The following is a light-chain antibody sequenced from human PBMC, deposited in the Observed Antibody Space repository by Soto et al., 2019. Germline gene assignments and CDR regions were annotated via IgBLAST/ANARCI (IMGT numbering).Light chain of an antibody. CDR3: QQYYSSLYT. CDR2: GAS. CDR1: QSVSSSY. J-gene: IGKJ2*01. V-gene: IGKV3-20*01. Sequence: EIVLTQSPGTLSLSPGERATLSCRASQSVSSSYLAWYQQKPGQAPRLLIYGASSRATGIPDRFSGSGSVTDFTLTISRLEPEDFAVYYSQQYYSSLYTFGQGTKLEIK.